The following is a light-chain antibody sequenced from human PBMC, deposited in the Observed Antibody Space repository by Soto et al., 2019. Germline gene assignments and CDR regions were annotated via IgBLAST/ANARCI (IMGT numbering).Light chain of an antibody. V-gene: IGLV2-14*01. CDR1: SSDVGDYNY. CDR3: SSYTSSYTVA. J-gene: IGLJ2*01. Sequence: QSVLTQPASVSGSPGQSITISCTGTSSDVGDYNYVSWYQQHPGKAPKLMIYEVSNRPSGVSNRFSGSKSGNTASLTISGLQAEDEAYYYCSSYTSSYTVAFGGGTKLTVL. CDR2: EVS.